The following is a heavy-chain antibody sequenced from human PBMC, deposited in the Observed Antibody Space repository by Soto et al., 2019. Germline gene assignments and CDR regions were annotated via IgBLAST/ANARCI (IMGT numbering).Heavy chain of an antibody. J-gene: IGHJ4*02. Sequence: SETLSLTCTVSGGSISSYYWSWIRQPPGKGLEWIGYIYYSGSTNYNPSLKSRVTISVDTSKNQFSLKLSSVTAAYTAVYYCARHAYGDYALWYWGQGTLVTVSS. CDR2: IYYSGST. CDR1: GGSISSYY. CDR3: ARHAYGDYALWY. D-gene: IGHD4-17*01. V-gene: IGHV4-59*08.